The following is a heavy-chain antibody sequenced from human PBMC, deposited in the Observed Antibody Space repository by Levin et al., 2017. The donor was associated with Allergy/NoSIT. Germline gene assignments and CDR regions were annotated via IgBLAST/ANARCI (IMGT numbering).Heavy chain of an antibody. J-gene: IGHJ6*02. CDR1: GFTFSSHG. Sequence: GESLKISCAASGFTFSSHGMHWVRQAPGKGLEWVAAISYEGSNKYYADSVKGRFTISRDNSKNTLYLQMNSLRAEDTAVYYCAKDEGLWSMIVFGGMDVWGQGTTVTVSS. D-gene: IGHD3-22*01. CDR2: ISYEGSNK. CDR3: AKDEGLWSMIVFGGMDV. V-gene: IGHV3-30*18.